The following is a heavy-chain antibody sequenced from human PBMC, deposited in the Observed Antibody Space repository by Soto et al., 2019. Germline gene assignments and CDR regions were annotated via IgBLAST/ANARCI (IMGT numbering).Heavy chain of an antibody. Sequence: DVQLLESGGGLVQPGGSLRLTCAASGFTLSNYAMSWVRQAPGKGLEWVSVVSGHSRSIYYADSVRGRFTISRDNSKNTLYLQMKGLRVADTAVYHCVKTNPSRAHTSGWNDWVDPWGQGTRVTVSS. J-gene: IGHJ5*02. V-gene: IGHV3-23*01. CDR2: VSGHSRSI. CDR1: GFTLSNYA. CDR3: VKTNPSRAHTSGWNDWVDP. D-gene: IGHD6-19*01.